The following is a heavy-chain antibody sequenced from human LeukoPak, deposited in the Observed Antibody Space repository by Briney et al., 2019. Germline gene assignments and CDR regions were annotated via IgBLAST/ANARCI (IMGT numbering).Heavy chain of an antibody. CDR2: IKQDGSEK. Sequence: PGGTLRLSCAVSGFTSSSYWMSWVRQAPGKGLEWMANIKQDGSEKYYVASVKGRFTISRDNAKNSLYLQMNSLRAEDTAVYYCARAPYCIGGSCRFDYWGQGTLVTVSS. CDR3: ARAPYCIGGSCRFDY. V-gene: IGHV3-7*03. D-gene: IGHD2-15*01. CDR1: GFTSSSYW. J-gene: IGHJ4*02.